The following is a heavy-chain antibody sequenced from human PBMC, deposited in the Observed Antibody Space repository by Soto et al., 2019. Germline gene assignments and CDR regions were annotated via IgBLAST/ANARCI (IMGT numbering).Heavy chain of an antibody. CDR2: IWYDGSNK. D-gene: IGHD2-15*01. CDR3: ARDGYCSGGSCYSVPVFDY. Sequence: LSLTCAVSGRSISSGGYSWSWIRQPPGKDLEWVAVIWYDGSNKYYADSVKGRFTISRDNSKNTLYLQMNSLRAEDTAVYYCARDGYCSGGSCYSVPVFDYWGQGTLVTVS. CDR1: GRSISSGGYS. J-gene: IGHJ4*02. V-gene: IGHV3-33*08.